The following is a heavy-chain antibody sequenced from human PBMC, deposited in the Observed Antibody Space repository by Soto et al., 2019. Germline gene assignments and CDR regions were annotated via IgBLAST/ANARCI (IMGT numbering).Heavy chain of an antibody. CDR3: AKDQEHQFLYTN. CDR1: GFTFSSYA. V-gene: IGHV3-23*01. CDR2: ISGSGGST. D-gene: IGHD3-16*01. Sequence: GESLKISCAASGFTFSSYAMSWVRQAPGKGLEWVSAISGSGGSTYYADSVKGRFTISRDNSKNTLYLQMNSLRAEDTAVYYCAKDQEHQFLYTNWGQGTLVTVSS. J-gene: IGHJ4*02.